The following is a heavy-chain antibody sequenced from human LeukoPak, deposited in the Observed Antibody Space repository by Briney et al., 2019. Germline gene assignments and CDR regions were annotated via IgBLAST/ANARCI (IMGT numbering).Heavy chain of an antibody. CDR3: ARDRGYCSSTSCYGHNWFDP. D-gene: IGHD2-2*01. Sequence: SETLSLTCTVSGGSISSSSYYWGWIRQPPGKGLEWIGSIYYSGSTYYNPSLKSRVTISVDTSKNQFSLKLSSVTAADTAVYYCARDRGYCSSTSCYGHNWFDPWGQGTLVTVSS. CDR1: GGSISSSSYY. V-gene: IGHV4-39*07. CDR2: IYYSGST. J-gene: IGHJ5*02.